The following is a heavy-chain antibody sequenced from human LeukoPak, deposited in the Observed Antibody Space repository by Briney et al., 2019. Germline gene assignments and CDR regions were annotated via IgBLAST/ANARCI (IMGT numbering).Heavy chain of an antibody. D-gene: IGHD5-12*01. CDR1: GFTVSSNS. J-gene: IGHJ3*02. Sequence: PGGSLRLSCTVSGFTVSSNSMSWVRQAPGKWLEWVSFIYSGGNTHYSDSVKGRFTISRDNSKNSLYLQMNSLRAEDTAVYYCARVKEASAFDIWGQGTMVTVSS. V-gene: IGHV3-53*01. CDR3: ARVKEASAFDI. CDR2: IYSGGNT.